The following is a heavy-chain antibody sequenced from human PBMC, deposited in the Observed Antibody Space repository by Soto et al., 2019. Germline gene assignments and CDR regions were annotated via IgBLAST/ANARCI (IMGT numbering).Heavy chain of an antibody. J-gene: IGHJ6*02. D-gene: IGHD3-10*01. CDR1: GFTFSTYG. V-gene: IGHV3-30*18. Sequence: QVQLVESGGGVVQSGRSLRLSCAASGFTFSTYGMHWVRQAPGKGLEWVAVISYDGSDKYYADPVKGRFTIARDNSKNTLSQLINSLTTEDTAVYYGAKESVSGSRRVPLNYYDMDVWGQGTKVTVSS. CDR3: AKESVSGSRRVPLNYYDMDV. CDR2: ISYDGSDK.